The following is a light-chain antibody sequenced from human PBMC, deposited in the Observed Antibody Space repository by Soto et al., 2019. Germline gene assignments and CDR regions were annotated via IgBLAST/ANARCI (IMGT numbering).Light chain of an antibody. V-gene: IGLV1-40*01. J-gene: IGLJ3*02. CDR1: SSNIGAGYA. Sequence: HSVLTQPPSVSGAPGQRVTISCTGNSSNIGAGYAVHWYQLLPGAAPKLLIYTNTNRLSGVPDRFSGSRSGPSASLAITGLQAEDEGEYSCQSYDASLNWVFGGGTKVTVL. CDR2: TNT. CDR3: QSYDASLNWV.